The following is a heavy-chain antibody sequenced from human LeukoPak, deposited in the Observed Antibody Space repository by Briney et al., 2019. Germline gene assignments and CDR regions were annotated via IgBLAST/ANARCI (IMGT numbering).Heavy chain of an antibody. J-gene: IGHJ4*02. Sequence: ASETLSLTCTVSGGSISSYYWSWIRQPAGEGLEWIGRLHTSGSTHYNPSLKSRVTMSVDTSKNQFSLKLSSVTAADTAVYYCARDFGYGDYFFDDWGQGTLVTVSS. CDR3: ARDFGYGDYFFDD. CDR2: LHTSGST. CDR1: GGSISSYY. V-gene: IGHV4-4*07. D-gene: IGHD4-17*01.